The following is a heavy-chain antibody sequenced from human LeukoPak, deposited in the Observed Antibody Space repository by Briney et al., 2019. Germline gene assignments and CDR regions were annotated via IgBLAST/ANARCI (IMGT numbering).Heavy chain of an antibody. D-gene: IGHD2-2*02. CDR3: AREYCSSTSCYTDYYYGMDV. CDR1: GYTFTSYA. CDR2: INTNTGNP. V-gene: IGHV7-4-1*02. J-gene: IGHJ6*02. Sequence: VASVKVSCKASGYTFTSYAMNWVRQAPGQGLEWMGWINTNTGNPTYAQGFTGRLVFSLDTSVSTAYLQISSLKAEDTAVYYCAREYCSSTSCYTDYYYGMDVWGQGTTVTVSS.